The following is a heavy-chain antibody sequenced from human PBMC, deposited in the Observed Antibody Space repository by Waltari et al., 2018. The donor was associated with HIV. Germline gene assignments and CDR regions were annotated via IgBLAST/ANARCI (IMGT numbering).Heavy chain of an antibody. CDR2: NTYEGITR. Sequence: QVQLVESGGGVVEPGDVLRLSCEASGLDFGSDGMHWVRQAAGKGLEGREANTYEGITRHYGDSVRGRLTTVNGNSEQSLSLQMNTLGPGDTAIDFWARDSSQVHRLGEALALGGPGTLVIVSS. J-gene: IGHJ1*01. D-gene: IGHD5-12*01. CDR3: ARDSSQVHRLGEALAL. V-gene: IGHV3-33*03. CDR1: GLDFGSDG.